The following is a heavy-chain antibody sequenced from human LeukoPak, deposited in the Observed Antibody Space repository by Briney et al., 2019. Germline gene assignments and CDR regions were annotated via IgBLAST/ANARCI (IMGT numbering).Heavy chain of an antibody. CDR1: GYTFTGYY. Sequence: ASVKVSCKASGYTFTGYYMHWVRQAPGQGLEWMGWINPNSGGTNYAQKSQGRVTMTRDTSISTAYMDMSSLRSDDTAVYYCARNLWFGESSDAFDMWGQGTMVTVSS. CDR3: ARNLWFGESSDAFDM. V-gene: IGHV1-2*02. D-gene: IGHD3-10*01. J-gene: IGHJ3*02. CDR2: INPNSGGT.